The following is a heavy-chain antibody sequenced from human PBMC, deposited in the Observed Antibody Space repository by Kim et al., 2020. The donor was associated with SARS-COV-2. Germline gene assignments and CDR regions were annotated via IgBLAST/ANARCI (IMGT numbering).Heavy chain of an antibody. CDR3: AGSLHDYGDYVFDY. CDR2: INTNTGNP. J-gene: IGHJ4*02. D-gene: IGHD4-17*01. CDR1: GYTFTSYA. Sequence: ASVKVSCKASGYTFTSYAMNWVRQAPGQGLEWMGWINTNTGNPTYAQGFTGRFVFSLDTSVSTAYLQISSLKAEDTAVYYCAGSLHDYGDYVFDYWGQGTLVTVPS. V-gene: IGHV7-4-1*02.